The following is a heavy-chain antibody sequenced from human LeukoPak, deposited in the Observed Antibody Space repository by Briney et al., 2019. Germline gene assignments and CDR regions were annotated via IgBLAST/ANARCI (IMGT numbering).Heavy chain of an antibody. CDR1: GGSISSGDYY. CDR2: IYYSGST. Sequence: PSETLSLTCTVSGGSISSGDYYWSWTRQPPGKGLEWIGYIYYSGSTYYNPSLKSRVTISVDTSKNQFSLKLSSVTAADTAVYYCARNSDYGDSRGNDYWGQGTLATVSS. D-gene: IGHD4-17*01. J-gene: IGHJ4*02. CDR3: ARNSDYGDSRGNDY. V-gene: IGHV4-30-4*01.